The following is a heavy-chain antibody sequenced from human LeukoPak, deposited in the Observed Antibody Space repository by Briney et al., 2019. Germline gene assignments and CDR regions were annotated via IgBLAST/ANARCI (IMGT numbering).Heavy chain of an antibody. Sequence: KPGGSLRLSCAASGFTFSDAWMSWVRQAPGKGLEWVGRIKGKIDGGTTDYAAPVKGRFTISRDDSENTLYLQMYSLKTEDTAVYYCTTGTGEKYWGQGTLVTVSS. V-gene: IGHV3-15*01. CDR1: GFTFSDAW. D-gene: IGHD7-27*01. J-gene: IGHJ4*02. CDR3: TTGTGEKY. CDR2: IKGKIDGGTT.